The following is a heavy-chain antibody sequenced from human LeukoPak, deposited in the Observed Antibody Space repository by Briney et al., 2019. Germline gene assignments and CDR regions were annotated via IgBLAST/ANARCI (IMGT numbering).Heavy chain of an antibody. D-gene: IGHD2-15*01. CDR1: GGSVSSGSYY. J-gene: IGHJ4*02. Sequence: SETLSLTCTVSGGSVSSGSYYWNWIRQPPGKGLEWIGFIDYSGNTNHNPSLRSRVTISVDTSKSQLSLKVTSVTAADTAVYYCARDCSGGSCYDYWGQGTLVTVSS. V-gene: IGHV4-61*01. CDR2: IDYSGNT. CDR3: ARDCSGGSCYDY.